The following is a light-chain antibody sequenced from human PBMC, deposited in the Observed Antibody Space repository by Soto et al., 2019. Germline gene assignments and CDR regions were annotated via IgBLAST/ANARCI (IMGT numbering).Light chain of an antibody. J-gene: IGKJ5*01. CDR2: GAS. CDR3: QQYGTSPIT. V-gene: IGKV3-20*01. CDR1: QTVSSY. Sequence: ENVLTQSPGTLSLSPGERATLSCRASQTVSSYLTWYQQRPGQAPRLLIYGASKRATGIPDRFSGSGSGTDFTLTIITLETEDFALYYCQQYGTSPITFGQGTRLEIK.